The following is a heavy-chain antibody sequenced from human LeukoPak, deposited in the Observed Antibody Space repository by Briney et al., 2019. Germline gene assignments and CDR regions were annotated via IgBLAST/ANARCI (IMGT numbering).Heavy chain of an antibody. CDR2: VSVPGTT. D-gene: IGHD3-3*01. V-gene: IGHV3-23*01. CDR1: GFSFSRFT. Sequence: GGSLRLSCEASGFSFSRFTMSWVRQAPGKGEEWVSAVSVPGTTNYAGSVKGRFSVSRDISKSTLSLEMNSLKAEDTPVYYCVKDSPYPVGGTSRIYYFDNWGQGTLVTVSS. J-gene: IGHJ4*02. CDR3: VKDSPYPVGGTSRIYYFDN.